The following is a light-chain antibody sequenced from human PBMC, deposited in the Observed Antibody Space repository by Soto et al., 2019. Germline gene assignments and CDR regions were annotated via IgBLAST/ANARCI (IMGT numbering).Light chain of an antibody. J-gene: IGLJ1*01. CDR3: SSYTRSTTYV. Sequence: QSALTQPASVSGSPGQSITISCTGTSSDVGGYNYVSWYQQHPGKAPKLMIYEVSNRPSGVSDRFSGSKSGNTASLTISGLLAEDEADYYCSSYTRSTTYVFGTGTKVTVL. CDR1: SSDVGGYNY. V-gene: IGLV2-14*01. CDR2: EVS.